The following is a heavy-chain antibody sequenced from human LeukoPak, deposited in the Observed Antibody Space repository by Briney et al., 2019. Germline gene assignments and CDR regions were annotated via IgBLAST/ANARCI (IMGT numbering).Heavy chain of an antibody. CDR2: ISGSGGST. D-gene: IGHD6-13*01. V-gene: IGHV3-23*01. Sequence: GGSLRLSCAASGFTFASYAMSWVRQAPGKGLEWVSAISGSGGSTYYADSVKGRFTISRDNSKNTLYLQMNSLRAEDTAVYYCAKDPRYSSSSSPGYWGQGTLVTVSS. J-gene: IGHJ4*02. CDR3: AKDPRYSSSSSPGY. CDR1: GFTFASYA.